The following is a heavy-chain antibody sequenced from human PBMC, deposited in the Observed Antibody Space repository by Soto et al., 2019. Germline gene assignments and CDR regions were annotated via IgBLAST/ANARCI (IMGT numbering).Heavy chain of an antibody. D-gene: IGHD5-18*01. J-gene: IGHJ4*02. V-gene: IGHV4-4*07. Sequence: SETLSLTCSVSGTSVSNYYWSWIRQPAGKGLEHVGRIYTSGSTSYNPSLKSRVTMSMDTSQTQIYLNLTSVTAADTAVYYCARGGIQLSYAFDYWGQGILVTVSS. CDR2: IYTSGST. CDR1: GTSVSNYY. CDR3: ARGGIQLSYAFDY.